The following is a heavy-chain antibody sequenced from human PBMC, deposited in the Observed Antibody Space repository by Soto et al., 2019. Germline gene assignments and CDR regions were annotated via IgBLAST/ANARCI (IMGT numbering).Heavy chain of an antibody. V-gene: IGHV4-4*02. CDR2: ISHSGST. Sequence: QVQLQESGPGLVKPSGTLSLTCTVSSGSISSNWWSWVRQPPGKGLELIGEISHSGSTNYNPSLKSRVTISVDKSKNQFSLKLSSVTAADTAVYHFARVFAGRSSPDAFDIWGQGTMVTVSS. J-gene: IGHJ3*02. D-gene: IGHD3-3*01. CDR1: SGSISSNW. CDR3: ARVFAGRSSPDAFDI.